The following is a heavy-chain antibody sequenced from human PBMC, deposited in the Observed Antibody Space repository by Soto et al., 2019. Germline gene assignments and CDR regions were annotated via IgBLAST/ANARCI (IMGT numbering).Heavy chain of an antibody. D-gene: IGHD3-10*01. V-gene: IGHV4-39*02. Sequence: SETLSLTCTVSGASMNSNSYYWAWIRQPPGMGLEWIGSISYSGISYYNPSLKSRVTMSIDTSKNQFSLKLTSVTAADTAVYYCARELITMVRGVIITYYYYGMDVWGQATTVTVSS. CDR3: ARELITMVRGVIITYYYYGMDV. CDR2: ISYSGIS. J-gene: IGHJ6*02. CDR1: GASMNSNSYY.